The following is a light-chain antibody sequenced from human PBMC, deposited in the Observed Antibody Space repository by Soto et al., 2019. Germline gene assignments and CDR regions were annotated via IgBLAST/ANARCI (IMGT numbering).Light chain of an antibody. Sequence: DIQMTQSPSSGSASVGDRVTITCRASQGSSSWLAWYQQKPGKAPKLLIYAASSLQSGVPSRFSGSGSGTDFTLTISSLQPEDFATYYCQQANSFPPTFGGGTKVEIK. J-gene: IGKJ4*01. CDR2: AAS. V-gene: IGKV1-12*01. CDR1: QGSSSW. CDR3: QQANSFPPT.